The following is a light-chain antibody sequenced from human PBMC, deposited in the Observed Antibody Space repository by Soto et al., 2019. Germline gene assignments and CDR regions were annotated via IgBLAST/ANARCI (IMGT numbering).Light chain of an antibody. CDR1: SSNIGSNY. J-gene: IGLJ2*01. V-gene: IGLV1-47*01. CDR3: AAWDDSLSGVV. Sequence: QSVLTRPPSASGTPGQRVTISCSGSSSNIGSNYVYWYQQLPGTVPQLLIYRNSERPSGVPDRFSGSKSGTSASLAISGLRSEDEADYYCAAWDDSLSGVVFGGWTKLTVL. CDR2: RNS.